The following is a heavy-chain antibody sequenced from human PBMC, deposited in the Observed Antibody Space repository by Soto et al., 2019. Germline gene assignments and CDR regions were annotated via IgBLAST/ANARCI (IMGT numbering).Heavy chain of an antibody. CDR2: IKQDGSEK. Sequence: EVQLVESGGGLVQPGGSLRLSCAASGFSFSSYWMNWVRQAPGKGLEWVANIKQDGSEKYYVDSVKGRFTISGDNAKNSLYLQMNSLRADDTAVYYCTRGWLAVFDYWGQGTLVTVSS. D-gene: IGHD6-19*01. CDR3: TRGWLAVFDY. J-gene: IGHJ4*02. CDR1: GFSFSSYW. V-gene: IGHV3-7*04.